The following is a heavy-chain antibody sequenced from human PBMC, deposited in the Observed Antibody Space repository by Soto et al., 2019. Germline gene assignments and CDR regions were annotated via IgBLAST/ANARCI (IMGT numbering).Heavy chain of an antibody. Sequence: QVQLVQSGAEVRKSGSSVKVSCKAAGGTFSDYALSWVRQAPGQGLEWMGGIIPMFGITNYAQKFQGRVTITADDSATTAHMELSSLKSEDTAVYYCARGRGIGVSSTWNIYWYYNMDVWGQGTTVTVSS. J-gene: IGHJ6*02. CDR3: ARGRGIGVSSTWNIYWYYNMDV. V-gene: IGHV1-69*01. D-gene: IGHD6-13*01. CDR1: GGTFSDYA. CDR2: IIPMFGIT.